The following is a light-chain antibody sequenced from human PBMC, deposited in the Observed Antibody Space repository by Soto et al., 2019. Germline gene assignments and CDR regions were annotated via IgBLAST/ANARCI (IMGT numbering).Light chain of an antibody. Sequence: EIVMAQSPATLSVSPGERATLSCRASQSVSTNVAWYQQKPGQAPRLLIFGASTRATGIPARFSGSGSGTDFTLTIGSLQSEDFALYYCQQYNNWPRTFGQGTKVDIK. CDR3: QQYNNWPRT. V-gene: IGKV3-15*01. CDR2: GAS. J-gene: IGKJ1*01. CDR1: QSVSTN.